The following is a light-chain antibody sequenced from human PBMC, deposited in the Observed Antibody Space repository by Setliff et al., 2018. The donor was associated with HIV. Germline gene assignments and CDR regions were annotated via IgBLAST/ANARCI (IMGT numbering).Light chain of an antibody. J-gene: IGLJ1*01. CDR2: DGS. Sequence: SYELTQPPSVSVAPGKTARITCGGTNIGSKSVHWYQQKPGQAPVLVVYDGSDRPSGIPERFSGSNSGNTATATLTISRVEVGDEADYYCQVWDSSSDPYVFGTGTKVTV. CDR1: NIGSKS. CDR3: QVWDSSSDPYV. V-gene: IGLV3-21*03.